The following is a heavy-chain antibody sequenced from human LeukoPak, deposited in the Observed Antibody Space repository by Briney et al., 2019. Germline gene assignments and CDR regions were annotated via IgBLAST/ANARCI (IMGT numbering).Heavy chain of an antibody. V-gene: IGHV4-39*01. CDR2: IYYSGST. D-gene: IGHD2-2*01. CDR1: GGSMSSSSYY. J-gene: IGHJ4*02. Sequence: SETLSLTCTDSGGSMSSSSYYWGWIRQPPGKGLEWIGSIYYSGSTYYNPSLKSRVTISVDTSKNQFSLKLSSVTAADTAVYYCASPLGYCSSTNCYGDYWGQGTLVTVSS. CDR3: ASPLGYCSSTNCYGDY.